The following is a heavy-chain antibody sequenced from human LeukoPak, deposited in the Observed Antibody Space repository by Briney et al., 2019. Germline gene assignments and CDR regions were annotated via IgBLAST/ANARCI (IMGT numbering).Heavy chain of an antibody. V-gene: IGHV3-7*01. D-gene: IGHD3-10*01. CDR3: ARDSPTTLEPYYYGSGSVGAFDI. CDR2: IKQDGSEK. J-gene: IGHJ3*02. Sequence: QAGGSLRLPCAASGFTFSSYWMSWVRQAPGKGLEWVANIKQDGSEKYYVDSVKGRFTISRDNAKNSLYLQMNSLRAEDTAVYYCARDSPTTLEPYYYGSGSVGAFDIWGQGTMVTVSS. CDR1: GFTFSSYW.